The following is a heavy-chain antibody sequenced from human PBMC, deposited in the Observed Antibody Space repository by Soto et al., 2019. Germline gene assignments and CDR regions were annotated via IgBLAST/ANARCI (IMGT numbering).Heavy chain of an antibody. CDR2: TYYRSKWYN. CDR1: WDRVSTNSAA. V-gene: IGHV6-1*01. CDR3: ARVPRSRSVYYFDY. D-gene: IGHD3-3*01. J-gene: IGHJ4*02. Sequence: SQTLSLTCAISWDRVSTNSAAWNWIRPSPSRGLEWLGRTYYRSKWYNDYAVSVKTRITINPDASKNQFSLQLNSVTPEDTAVYYCARVPRSRSVYYFDYWGQGTLVTVSS.